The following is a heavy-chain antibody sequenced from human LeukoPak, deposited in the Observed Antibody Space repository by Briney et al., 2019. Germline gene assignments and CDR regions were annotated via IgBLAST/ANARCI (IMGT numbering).Heavy chain of an antibody. CDR2: ISAYNGNT. CDR1: GYTFTSYG. J-gene: IGHJ4*02. CDR3: ASKFGSSWSGYYLDY. D-gene: IGHD6-13*01. V-gene: IGHV1-18*01. Sequence: ASVKVSCKASGYTFTSYGISWVRQAPGQGLEWMGWISAYNGNTNYAQKLQGRVTMTTDTSTSTAYMELRSLRSDDTAVYYCASKFGSSWSGYYLDYWGQGTLVTVSS.